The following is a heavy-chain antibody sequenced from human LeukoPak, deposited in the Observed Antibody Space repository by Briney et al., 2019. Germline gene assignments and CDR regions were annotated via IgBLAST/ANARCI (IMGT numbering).Heavy chain of an antibody. CDR1: GGSISTYY. Sequence: PSETLSLTCTVSGGSISTYYWSWIRQPPGKGLEWIGYIYYGGSTNYNPSLKSRLTISVDTSKNQFSLKLTSVTAADTAVYYCARDSTGGSYDFDYWGQGTLVTVSS. D-gene: IGHD1-26*01. CDR3: ARDSTGGSYDFDY. V-gene: IGHV4-59*01. J-gene: IGHJ4*02. CDR2: IYYGGST.